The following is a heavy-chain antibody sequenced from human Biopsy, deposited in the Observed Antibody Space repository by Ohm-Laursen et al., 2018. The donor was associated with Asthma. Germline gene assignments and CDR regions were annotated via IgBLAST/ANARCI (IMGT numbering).Heavy chain of an antibody. J-gene: IGHJ3*02. V-gene: IGHV3-30*06. CDR2: ISKDASTQ. Sequence: SLRLSCAATGFSFSNFAIHWVRQAPGKGLEWVGVISKDASTQDYADSVKGRFTTAKDNSKNTLDLQMNSLREEDTAVYYCVRDGTDDAFDIWGQGTVVSVSS. CDR3: VRDGTDDAFDI. CDR1: GFSFSNFA. D-gene: IGHD1-1*01.